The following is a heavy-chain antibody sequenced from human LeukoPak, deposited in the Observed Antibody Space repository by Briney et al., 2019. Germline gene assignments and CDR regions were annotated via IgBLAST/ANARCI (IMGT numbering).Heavy chain of an antibody. J-gene: IGHJ4*02. Sequence: ASVKVSCKVSGYTLTELSMHWVRQAPGKGLEWMGGFDPEDGETIYAQKFQGRVTMTEDTSTDTAYMELSSLRSEDTAVYHCATLKTITMIVVVITPGYYFDYWGQGTLVTVSS. V-gene: IGHV1-24*01. CDR1: GYTLTELS. CDR2: FDPEDGET. CDR3: ATLKTITMIVVVITPGYYFDY. D-gene: IGHD3-22*01.